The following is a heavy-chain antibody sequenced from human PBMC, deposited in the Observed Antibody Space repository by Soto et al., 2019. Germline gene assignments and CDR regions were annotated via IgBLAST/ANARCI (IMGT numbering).Heavy chain of an antibody. CDR3: SRDRYSGDDWGAPDS. Sequence: SETLSLTCNVSCDSIATYYWNWIRQSPGKGLEWIGYVHSRGSTKYNPALQSRVTISVAAPKNQFSLKLSSVTAADTAVYYCSRDRYSGDDWGAPDSWGQGILVTVSS. CDR1: CDSIATYY. D-gene: IGHD5-12*01. V-gene: IGHV4-59*01. CDR2: VHSRGST. J-gene: IGHJ5*02.